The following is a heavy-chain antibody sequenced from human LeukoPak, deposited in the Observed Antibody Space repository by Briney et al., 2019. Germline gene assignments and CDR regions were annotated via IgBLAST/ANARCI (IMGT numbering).Heavy chain of an antibody. D-gene: IGHD2-21*01. CDR1: GFTFSNNW. Sequence: GGSLRLSCADSGFTFSNNWMNWVRQVPGKGLVWVSQINPDGTGTTYADSVKGRFAIPRDNAKNTVYLQMNSLTAEDTAVYYCARVYQFVFDYWGQGTLVTVSS. CDR2: INPDGTGT. V-gene: IGHV3-74*03. J-gene: IGHJ4*02. CDR3: ARVYQFVFDY.